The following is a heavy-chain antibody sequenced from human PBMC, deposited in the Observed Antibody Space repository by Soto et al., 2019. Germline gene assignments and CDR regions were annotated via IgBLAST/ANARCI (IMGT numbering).Heavy chain of an antibody. Sequence: EVQLVDSGGGLVQPGGSLRLSCAASGFIFSNYVMSWVRQAPGKGLEWVSSISDSGGTSYYADSVKGRFTISRDNSKNTLYLQMNRLRAEDTAIYYCAKRPRALLTFDYWGQGTLVTVSS. CDR1: GFIFSNYV. CDR2: ISDSGGTS. D-gene: IGHD1-26*01. J-gene: IGHJ4*02. CDR3: AKRPRALLTFDY. V-gene: IGHV3-23*04.